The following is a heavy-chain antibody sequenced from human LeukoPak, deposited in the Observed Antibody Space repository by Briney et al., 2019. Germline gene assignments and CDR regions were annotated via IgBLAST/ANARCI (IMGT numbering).Heavy chain of an antibody. CDR3: AKDIAAAGTSGGYMDV. CDR2: INWNGGNI. CDR1: GFTFDDYA. D-gene: IGHD6-13*01. Sequence: GRSLRLSCAASGFTFDDYAMHWVRQAPGKGLEWVSGINWNGGNIGYADSVKGRFTISRDNAKNSLYLQMNSLRAEDTASYYCAKDIAAAGTSGGYMDVWGKGTTVTISS. V-gene: IGHV3-9*01. J-gene: IGHJ6*03.